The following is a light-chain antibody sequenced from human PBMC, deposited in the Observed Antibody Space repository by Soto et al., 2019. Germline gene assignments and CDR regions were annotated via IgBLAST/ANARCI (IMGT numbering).Light chain of an antibody. CDR3: CSYAGSSTIVV. Sequence: QSALTQPASVSRSPGQSITISCTGTSSDVGSYNLVSWYQQHPGKAPKLMIYEGSKRPSGVSNRFSGSKSGNTASLTISGLQAEDEADYYCCSYAGSSTIVVFGGGTQLTVL. CDR2: EGS. CDR1: SSDVGSYNL. V-gene: IGLV2-23*01. J-gene: IGLJ2*01.